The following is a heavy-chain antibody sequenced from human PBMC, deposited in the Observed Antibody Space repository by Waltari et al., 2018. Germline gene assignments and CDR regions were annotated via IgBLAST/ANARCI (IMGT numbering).Heavy chain of an antibody. D-gene: IGHD1-26*01. CDR2: ISSSSSTI. Sequence: EVQLVESGGGLVQPGGSLRLSCAASGFTFSSYSMNWVRQAPGKGLEWVSYISSSSSTIYYADSVKGRFTISRDNAKNSLYLQMNSLRAEDTAVYYCARDSKWELPIHFDYWGQGTLVTVSS. J-gene: IGHJ4*02. V-gene: IGHV3-48*01. CDR1: GFTFSSYS. CDR3: ARDSKWELPIHFDY.